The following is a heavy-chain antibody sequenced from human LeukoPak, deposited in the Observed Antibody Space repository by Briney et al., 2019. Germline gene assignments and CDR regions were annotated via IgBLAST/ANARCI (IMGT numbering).Heavy chain of an antibody. CDR1: GYSFISYG. V-gene: IGHV5-51*01. CDR2: IYPGDSDT. J-gene: IGHJ6*03. Sequence: GEFLKISGSAAGYSFISYGIGWVRQMPAKGQGWTGIIYPGDSDTRYSPSFQGQVTISADKSISTAYLQWSSLKASDTAMYYCARHPGGRYYYMDVWGKGTTVTVSS. CDR3: ARHPGGRYYYMDV. D-gene: IGHD2-15*01.